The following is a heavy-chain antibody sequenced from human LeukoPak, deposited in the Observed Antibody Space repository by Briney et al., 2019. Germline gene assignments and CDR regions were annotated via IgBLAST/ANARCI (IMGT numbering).Heavy chain of an antibody. CDR2: INTSVGT. V-gene: IGHV4-4*07. CDR1: GGSINNYY. Sequence: SETLSLTCTVSGGSINNYYWDWIRQPAGKGLEWIGRINTSVGTSYNPSLNGRVTMSVDTSKTQFSLKLSSVTAADTAVYYCARDPFRSSFDSWGQGTLVTVSS. CDR3: ARDPFRSSFDS. D-gene: IGHD1-26*01. J-gene: IGHJ4*02.